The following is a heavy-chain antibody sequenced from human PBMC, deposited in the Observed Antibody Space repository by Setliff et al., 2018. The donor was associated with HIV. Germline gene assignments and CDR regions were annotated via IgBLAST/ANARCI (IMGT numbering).Heavy chain of an antibody. CDR1: GFTVTTYW. CDR2: IKQDGSEK. CDR3: AAVPWGHSSLIIDH. J-gene: IGHJ4*02. V-gene: IGHV3-7*01. Sequence: GGSLRLSWAASGFTVTTYWMSWVRQAPGKGLEWVANIKQDGSEKYYADSVKGRFTISRDNAKNSVYLQMHSLRVEDTAVYYCAAVPWGHSSLIIDHWGQGTPVTVSS. D-gene: IGHD3-16*01.